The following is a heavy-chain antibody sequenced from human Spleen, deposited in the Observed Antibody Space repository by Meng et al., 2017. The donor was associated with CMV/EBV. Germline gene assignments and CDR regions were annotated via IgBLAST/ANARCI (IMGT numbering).Heavy chain of an antibody. D-gene: IGHD3-3*01. J-gene: IGHJ4*02. CDR2: MSYDGRNK. CDR1: YA. V-gene: IGHV3-30*04. Sequence: YAMHWVRQAPGKGLEWVAVMSYDGRNKDYADSVKGRFTISRDNSNSTLYLQMNSLRTEDTAVYYCAREPLADFRSGVYFGRVAYFDYWGQGTLVTVSS. CDR3: AREPLADFRSGVYFGRVAYFDY.